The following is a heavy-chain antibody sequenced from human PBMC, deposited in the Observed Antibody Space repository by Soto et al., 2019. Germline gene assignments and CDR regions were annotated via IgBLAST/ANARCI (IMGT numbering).Heavy chain of an antibody. CDR1: GGSFSTYY. Sequence: QLQQWGAGLLKPSETLSLTCVVSGGSFSTYYYNWIRQPPGKGREWFGEINHRGSNNYGPSLKSRVTMSLDTSKNQFSLKLTSVTAADTAVYYCARGGSNDWQVAFDIWGQGTMVTVSS. V-gene: IGHV4-34*01. CDR2: INHRGSN. J-gene: IGHJ3*02. D-gene: IGHD3-9*01. CDR3: ARGGSNDWQVAFDI.